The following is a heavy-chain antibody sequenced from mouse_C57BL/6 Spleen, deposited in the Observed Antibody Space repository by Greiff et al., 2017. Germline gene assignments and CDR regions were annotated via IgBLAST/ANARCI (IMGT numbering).Heavy chain of an antibody. Sequence: EVKLQQSGPELVKPGASVKISCKASGYTFTDYYMNWVKQSHGKSLEWIGDINPNNGGTSYNQKFKGKATLTVDKSSSTAYMELRSLTSEDSAVYYCARPSSYDPYYYAMDYWGQGTSVTVSS. CDR1: GYTFTDYY. CDR3: ARPSSYDPYYYAMDY. V-gene: IGHV1-26*01. D-gene: IGHD1-1*01. CDR2: INPNNGGT. J-gene: IGHJ4*01.